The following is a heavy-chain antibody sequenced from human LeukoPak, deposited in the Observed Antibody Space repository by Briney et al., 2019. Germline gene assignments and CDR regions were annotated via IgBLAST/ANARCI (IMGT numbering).Heavy chain of an antibody. V-gene: IGHV3-11*04. CDR3: ARDRYAYYYGSGHPGAFDY. D-gene: IGHD3-10*01. CDR2: ISSSGSTI. CDR1: GFTFSDYY. J-gene: IGHJ4*02. Sequence: GGSLRLSCAASGFTFSDYYMSWIRQAPGKGLEWLSYISSSGSTIYYADSVKGRFTISRDNAKNSLYLQMNSLRAEDTAVYYCARDRYAYYYGSGHPGAFDYWGQGTLVTVSS.